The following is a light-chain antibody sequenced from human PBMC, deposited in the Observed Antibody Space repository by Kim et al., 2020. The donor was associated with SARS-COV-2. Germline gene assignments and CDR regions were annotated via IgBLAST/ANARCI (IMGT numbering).Light chain of an antibody. CDR3: QKHNGARWT. Sequence: TCRSGVPSRFSGSGSGPDFTLTTSSLQPEDVANYYCQKHNGARWTFAQGTKVDIK. V-gene: IGKV1-27*01. J-gene: IGKJ1*01.